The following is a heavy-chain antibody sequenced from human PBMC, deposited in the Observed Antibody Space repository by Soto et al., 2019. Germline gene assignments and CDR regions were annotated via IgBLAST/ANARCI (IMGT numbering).Heavy chain of an antibody. CDR3: ARSRSSTAGFVY. Sequence: EVQLVESGGGLVQPGGSLRLSCAASGFTFSDHYMDWVRQAPGEGLEWVGRIRPNSYTTEYAASVKGSFTISRHESRNSLDQLLDSLTLVDTVVYYCARSRSSTAGFVYLGQGNLVSVST. J-gene: IGHJ4*02. CDR1: GFTFSDHY. CDR2: IRPNSYTT. V-gene: IGHV3-72*01.